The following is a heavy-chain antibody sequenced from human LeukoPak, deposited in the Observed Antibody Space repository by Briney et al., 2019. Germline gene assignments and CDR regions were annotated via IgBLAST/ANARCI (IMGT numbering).Heavy chain of an antibody. CDR1: GFSFYNLA. V-gene: IGHV3-30*04. J-gene: IGHJ4*02. CDR2: ISHDGNSR. D-gene: IGHD2-15*01. CDR3: ASDSAWNLHGGYLDH. Sequence: GGSLRLSCATSGFSFYNLAFHWVRQAPGKGLEGVSLISHDGNSRKYADSVKGRFIVSRDNSKSTLYLQMNSLRSEDTAVYYCASDSAWNLHGGYLDHWGQGTLVSVSS.